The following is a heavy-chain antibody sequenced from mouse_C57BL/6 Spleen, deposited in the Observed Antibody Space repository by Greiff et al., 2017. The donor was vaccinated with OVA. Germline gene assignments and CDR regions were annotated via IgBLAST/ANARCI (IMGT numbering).Heavy chain of an antibody. Sequence: DVKLVESGGDLVKPGGSLKLSCAASGFTFSSYGLSWVRQTPDKRLEWVATISSGGSYTYYPDSVKGRFTISRDNAKNTLYLQMSSLKSEDTAMYYCARRREAMDYWGQGTSVTVSS. V-gene: IGHV5-6*02. CDR3: ARRREAMDY. CDR1: GFTFSSYG. CDR2: ISSGGSYT. J-gene: IGHJ4*01.